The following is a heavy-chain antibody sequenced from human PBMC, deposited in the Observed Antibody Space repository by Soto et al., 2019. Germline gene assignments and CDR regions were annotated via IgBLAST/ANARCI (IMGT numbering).Heavy chain of an antibody. CDR2: ISYDGSTK. Sequence: QVQLVESGGGVVQPGRSLRLSCAASVFTFGTYTMHWVRQAPGKGLEWLASISYDGSTKYYADSVKGRFTISRDNSKNTLYLQLNTLRPEDTAVYYCAREGDLGEFDYWGQGALVTASS. V-gene: IGHV3-30-3*01. CDR1: VFTFGTYT. J-gene: IGHJ4*02. CDR3: AREGDLGEFDY. D-gene: IGHD3-16*01.